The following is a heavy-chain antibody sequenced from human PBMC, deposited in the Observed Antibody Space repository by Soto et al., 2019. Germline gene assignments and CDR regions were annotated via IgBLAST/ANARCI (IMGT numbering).Heavy chain of an antibody. CDR2: ISYDGSNK. Sequence: QVQLVESGGGVVQPGRSLRLSCAASGFTFSSYAMHWVRQAPGKGLEWVAVISYDGSNKYYADSVKGRFTISRDSSKNTLYLQMNSLRAEDTTVYYCARESRLASAGALRFDYWGQGTLVTVSS. CDR1: GFTFSSYA. D-gene: IGHD6-13*01. V-gene: IGHV3-30-3*01. J-gene: IGHJ4*02. CDR3: ARESRLASAGALRFDY.